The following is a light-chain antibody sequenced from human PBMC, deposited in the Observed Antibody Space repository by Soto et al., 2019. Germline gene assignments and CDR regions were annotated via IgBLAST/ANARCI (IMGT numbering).Light chain of an antibody. J-gene: IGLJ3*02. V-gene: IGLV6-57*04. Sequence: NFMLTQPHSVSESPGKTVTVSCTRSSGSIASNYVQWYHQRPGSAPTIVMYEDNQRPSGVPDRFSGSIDRSSNSASLTISGLNTEDEGDFYCQSYDSSNWVFGGGTKVTVL. CDR2: EDN. CDR1: SGSIASNY. CDR3: QSYDSSNWV.